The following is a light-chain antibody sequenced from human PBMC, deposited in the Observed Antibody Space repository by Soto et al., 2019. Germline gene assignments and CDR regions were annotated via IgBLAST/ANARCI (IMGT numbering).Light chain of an antibody. V-gene: IGKV1-5*03. CDR3: LQYDGYSRT. CDR2: KAS. J-gene: IGKJ1*01. CDR1: QNINKW. Sequence: DIQMTQSPSTLSASVGDRVTLTCRASQNINKWLAWYQQKPGKAPKVLIFKASILEAGVPTRFSGSGSGTEFTLTINNLQPDDFATYFCLQYDGYSRTFGQGTKVDIK.